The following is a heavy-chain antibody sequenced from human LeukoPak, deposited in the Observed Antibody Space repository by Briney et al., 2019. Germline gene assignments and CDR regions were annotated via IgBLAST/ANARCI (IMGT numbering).Heavy chain of an antibody. CDR2: ISDDSKYI. CDR1: GFTFSTYS. Sequence: GGSLRLSCAASGFTFSTYSGNWIRQAPGKGLEGVSSISDDSKYIFYADSVKGRFTISRDNAKNSLYLQMNSLTAEDSAVYYCASRRGSNRPFDYWGQGTLVTVSS. J-gene: IGHJ4*02. D-gene: IGHD1-26*01. V-gene: IGHV3-21*01. CDR3: ASRRGSNRPFDY.